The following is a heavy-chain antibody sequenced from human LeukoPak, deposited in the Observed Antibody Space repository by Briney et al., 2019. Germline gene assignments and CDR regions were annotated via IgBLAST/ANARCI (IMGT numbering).Heavy chain of an antibody. CDR1: GLMSSNYW. CDR2: INQDGSQK. J-gene: IGHJ3*02. D-gene: IGHD3-10*01. CDR3: ARGSTMDYYHFDI. V-gene: IGHV3-7*01. Sequence: GGSLRLSCAASGLMSSNYWMSWVRQAPGKGLEWVGNINQDGSQKSYVDSVRGRFTLSRNIAENSLFLQLNSLRADDTAVYYCARGSTMDYYHFDIWGQGTLVTVSS.